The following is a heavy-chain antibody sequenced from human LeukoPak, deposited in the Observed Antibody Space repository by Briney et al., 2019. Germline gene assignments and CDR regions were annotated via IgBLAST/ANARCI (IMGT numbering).Heavy chain of an antibody. J-gene: IGHJ4*02. Sequence: GGSLRLSCAASGFTFSDYAMHWVRQAPGKGLEWVSGISWNSGSIGYADSVKGRFTISRDNAKNSLYLQMNSLRAEDMALYYCAKDISTTLGELGHFDYWGQGTLVTVSS. CDR3: AKDISTTLGELGHFDY. D-gene: IGHD3-10*01. CDR1: GFTFSDYA. V-gene: IGHV3-9*03. CDR2: ISWNSGSI.